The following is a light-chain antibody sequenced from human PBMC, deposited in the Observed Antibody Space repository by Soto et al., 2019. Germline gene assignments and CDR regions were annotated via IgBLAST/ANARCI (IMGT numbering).Light chain of an antibody. CDR3: QQYNIWPHT. CDR1: QSVSSK. J-gene: IGKJ2*01. CDR2: GAF. V-gene: IGKV3-15*01. Sequence: EIVMTQSPATLSVSPGERVTLSCRASQSVSSKLAWFQQKPGQAPRLLIYGAFTRATGIPTRFSGSGSETEFTLTISSLQSEDFAVYYCQQYNIWPHTFGQGTKLEIK.